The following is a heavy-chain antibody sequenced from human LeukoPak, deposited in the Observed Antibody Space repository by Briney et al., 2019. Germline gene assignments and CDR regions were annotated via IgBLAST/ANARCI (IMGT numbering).Heavy chain of an antibody. CDR2: FDPEVGET. J-gene: IGHJ5*02. CDR3: ARVVGWFDP. Sequence: ASVKVSCKVSGNSLTLSEFSMHWVRQSPGKGLEWMGGFDPEVGETIYAQEFQGRLTMTEDTTADTAYMEPSSLRSEDTAIYYCARVVGWFDPWGQGTLVTVSS. V-gene: IGHV1-24*01. D-gene: IGHD2-15*01. CDR1: GNSLTLSEFS.